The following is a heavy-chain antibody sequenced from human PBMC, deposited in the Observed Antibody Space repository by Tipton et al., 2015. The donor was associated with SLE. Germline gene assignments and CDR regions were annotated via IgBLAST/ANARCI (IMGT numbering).Heavy chain of an antibody. CDR2: ISYSGGT. J-gene: IGHJ5*02. V-gene: IGHV4-39*07. CDR1: GGSISSGRYS. Sequence: TLSLTCTVSGGSISSGRYSWVYFRQPPGKGLEWIGTISYSGGTNYNPPLKSRVTMSVDTSKKQFSLKLTSVTAADTAVYYCARYNSPSWFDPWGQGTLVTVSS. CDR3: ARYNSPSWFDP. D-gene: IGHD6-19*01.